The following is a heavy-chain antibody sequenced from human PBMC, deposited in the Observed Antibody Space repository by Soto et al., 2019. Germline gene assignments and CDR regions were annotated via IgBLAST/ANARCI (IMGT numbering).Heavy chain of an antibody. CDR3: AKDLENYYDFWSGYYSGFDP. J-gene: IGHJ5*02. D-gene: IGHD3-3*01. Sequence: EVQLLESGGGLVQPGGSLRLSCAASGFTFSSYAMSWVRQAPGKGLEWVSSSSASGGGTYYADSVKGRFTISRDNSKNTLYLQMNNRRSEDTAVYYCAKDLENYYDFWSGYYSGFDPWGQGTLVTVSS. CDR1: GFTFSSYA. CDR2: SSASGGGT. V-gene: IGHV3-23*01.